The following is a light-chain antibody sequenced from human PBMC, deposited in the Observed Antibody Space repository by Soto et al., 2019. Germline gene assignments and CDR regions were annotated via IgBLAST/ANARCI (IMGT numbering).Light chain of an antibody. CDR1: QSVSSSY. Sequence: EIVLTQSPGTLSLSPGERATLSCRASQSVSSSYLAWYQQKPGQAPRLLIYGASSRATGIPGRFSGSGSGTDFTLTISRLEPEDFAVYYFQQYGSSPRFTFGPGTKVDIK. CDR2: GAS. CDR3: QQYGSSPRFT. J-gene: IGKJ3*01. V-gene: IGKV3-20*01.